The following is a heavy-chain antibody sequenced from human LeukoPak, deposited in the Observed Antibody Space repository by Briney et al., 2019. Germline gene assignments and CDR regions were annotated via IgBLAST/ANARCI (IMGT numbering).Heavy chain of an antibody. J-gene: IGHJ3*02. Sequence: ASVKVSCKASGYTFTSYGISWVRQAPGQGLEWMGWISAYNGNTNYAQKLQGRVTMTTDTSTSTAYMELRSLRSDDTAVYYCAKEMGATAPEAFDIWGQGTMVTVSS. CDR1: GYTFTSYG. D-gene: IGHD1-26*01. CDR2: ISAYNGNT. CDR3: AKEMGATAPEAFDI. V-gene: IGHV1-18*01.